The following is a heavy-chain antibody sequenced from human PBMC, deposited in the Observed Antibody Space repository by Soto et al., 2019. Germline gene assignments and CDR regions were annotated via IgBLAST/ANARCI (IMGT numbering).Heavy chain of an antibody. D-gene: IGHD6-19*01. CDR1: GFTFGNYY. CDR3: ARVTASGWFVTGRDYFDH. J-gene: IGHJ4*02. V-gene: IGHV3-11*01. CDR2: ISSRGVTI. Sequence: PGGALRLSCNVSGFTFGNYYMSWIRQAPGKGLESISYISSRGVTIYYADSVKGRFTISRDNAKNSLFLQMDSLRAEDTAVYYCARVTASGWFVTGRDYFDHWGQGTLVTVSS.